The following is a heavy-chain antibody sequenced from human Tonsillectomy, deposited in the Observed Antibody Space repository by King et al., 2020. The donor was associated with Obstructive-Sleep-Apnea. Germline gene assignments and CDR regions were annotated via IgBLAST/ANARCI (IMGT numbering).Heavy chain of an antibody. CDR3: ANKADAFDI. V-gene: IGHV3-23*04. CDR1: GFSFSDYA. CDR2: IIASVGST. Sequence: QLVESGGGLVHPGESLRLSCASSGFSFSDYAMSGVRQAPGTGREWVSGIIASVGSTYYADSVKDRFTISRDNSKNTLYLQMNSLKAEDTAVYYCANKADAFDIWGQGAMVTVSS. J-gene: IGHJ3*02.